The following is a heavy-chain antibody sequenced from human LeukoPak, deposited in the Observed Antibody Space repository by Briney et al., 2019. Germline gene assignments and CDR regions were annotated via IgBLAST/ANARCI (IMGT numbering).Heavy chain of an antibody. J-gene: IGHJ4*02. V-gene: IGHV3-74*01. Sequence: GGSLRLFCAASGFTFSSYWMHWVRQAPGKGLVWVSRINTDVSSTSYADSVKGRFTISRDNAKNTLYLQMNSLRAEDTAVYYCATASTVPLQDYWGQGTLVTVSS. CDR3: ATASTVPLQDY. CDR2: INTDVSST. CDR1: GFTFSSYW. D-gene: IGHD4-17*01.